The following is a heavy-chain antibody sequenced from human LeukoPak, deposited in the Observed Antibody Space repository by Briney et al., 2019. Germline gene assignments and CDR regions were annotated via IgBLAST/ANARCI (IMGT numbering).Heavy chain of an antibody. CDR2: IKQDGREK. CDR1: GFTFSSYW. CDR3: ARDPYSGGYGDYYYYYMDL. D-gene: IGHD1-26*01. Sequence: PGGSLRLSCAASGFTFSSYWMTWVRQAPGGGLEWVANIKQDGREKYYVDSVKGRFTISRDNAKNSLYLQMNSLRAEDTAVYYCARDPYSGGYGDYYYYYMDLWGQGTTVTISS. V-gene: IGHV3-7*01. J-gene: IGHJ6*03.